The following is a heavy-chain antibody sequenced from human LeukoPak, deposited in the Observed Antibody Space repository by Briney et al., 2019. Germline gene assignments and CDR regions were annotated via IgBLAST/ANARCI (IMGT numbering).Heavy chain of an antibody. D-gene: IGHD3-22*01. CDR1: GGSISSYY. J-gene: IGHJ5*02. V-gene: IGHV4-4*07. CDR2: IYTSGST. Sequence: SETLSLTCTVSGGSISSYYWSWIRQPARKGLEWIGRIYTSGSTNYNPSLKSRVTMSVDTSKNQFSLKLSSVTAADTAVYCCARDTSKVYYYDSSGSNWFDPWGQGTLVTVSS. CDR3: ARDTSKVYYYDSSGSNWFDP.